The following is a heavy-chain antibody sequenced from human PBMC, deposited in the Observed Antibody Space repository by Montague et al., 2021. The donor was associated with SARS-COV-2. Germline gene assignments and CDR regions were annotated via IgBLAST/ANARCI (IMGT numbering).Heavy chain of an antibody. Sequence: SETLSLTCTVSGSSISSYYWSWIRHPPGKGLEWIGYIYYSGSTNYNPPLKSRVTISVDTSKNQFSLKLSSVTAADTAVYYCARDLVERSSWGTDYYDGMDVWGQGTTVTVSS. D-gene: IGHD6-13*01. J-gene: IGHJ6*02. CDR3: ARDLVERSSWGTDYYDGMDV. V-gene: IGHV4-59*01. CDR2: IYYSGST. CDR1: GSSISSYY.